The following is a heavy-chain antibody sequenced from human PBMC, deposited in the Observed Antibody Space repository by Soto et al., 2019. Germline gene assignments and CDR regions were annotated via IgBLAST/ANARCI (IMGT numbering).Heavy chain of an antibody. J-gene: IGHJ4*02. CDR2: ISYDGSNK. CDR1: GFTFSSYA. D-gene: IGHD4-4*01. CDR3: AREKRMTTVTHWGYFDY. Sequence: QVQLVESGGGVVQPGRSLRLSCAASGFTFSSYALHWVRQAPGKGLEWVAVISYDGSNKYYAAYVKGRFTISRDNSKNTLYLQMNSLRAEDTAVYYFAREKRMTTVTHWGYFDYCGQGTLVTVSA. V-gene: IGHV3-30-3*01.